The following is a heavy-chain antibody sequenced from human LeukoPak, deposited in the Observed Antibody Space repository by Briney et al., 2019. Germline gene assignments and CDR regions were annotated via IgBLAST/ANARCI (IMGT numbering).Heavy chain of an antibody. Sequence: GASLTLSCTASGFTFSSYSMRWGRQARGEWLEGCSSIILSSSNIYYADSVKGLFTISRDNAKNSVFLQMNNLRAEDTAIYYCARRGYHDTSXYDYWGXXTLVTVSS. CDR2: IILSSSNI. D-gene: IGHD3-22*01. J-gene: IGHJ4*02. CDR1: GFTFSSYS. V-gene: IGHV3-21*06. CDR3: ARRGYHDTSXYDY.